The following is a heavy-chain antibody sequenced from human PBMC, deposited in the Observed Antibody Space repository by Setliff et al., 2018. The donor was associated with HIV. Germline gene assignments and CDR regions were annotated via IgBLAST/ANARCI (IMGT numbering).Heavy chain of an antibody. V-gene: IGHV3-64*02. D-gene: IGHD3-10*01. J-gene: IGHJ3*02. CDR2: ISSNGDAT. CDR3: TPHPYHYTYGGNFDI. CDR1: GFTFKNHA. Sequence: GGFLRLSCVASGFTFKNHAIYWVRQAPGKGLEYVSSISSNGDATYYADSVKGRFTISRDNSKNTLYLQMNSLKTEDTAVYYCTPHPYHYTYGGNFDIWGQGTMVTVSS.